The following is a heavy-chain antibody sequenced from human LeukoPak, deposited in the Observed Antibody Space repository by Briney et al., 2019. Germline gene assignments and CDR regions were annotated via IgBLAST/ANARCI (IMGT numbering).Heavy chain of an antibody. CDR3: AKDIGYCSSTSCPYYFDY. CDR1: GFTFSSYG. V-gene: IGHV3-30*02. J-gene: IGHJ4*02. CDR2: IRYDGSNK. D-gene: IGHD2-2*01. Sequence: GGSLRLSCAASGFTFSSYGMHWVRQAPGKGLEWVAFIRYDGSNKYYADSVKGRFTISRDNSKNTLYLQMNSLRAEDTAVYYCAKDIGYCSSTSCPYYFDYWGQGTLVTVSS.